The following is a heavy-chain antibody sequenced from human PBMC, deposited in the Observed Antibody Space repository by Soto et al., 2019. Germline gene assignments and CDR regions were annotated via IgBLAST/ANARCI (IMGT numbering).Heavy chain of an antibody. J-gene: IGHJ6*02. CDR3: ARAAGIMTRGFHGMDV. CDR2: ISSTASTI. CDR1: GFAFSDYE. Sequence: EVQLVESGGGLVQPGGSLRLSCAASGFAFSDYEMNWVRQAPGTGLEWISYISSTASTIHYADSVKGRFTISRDNAKNSVYLQMNSLRAEDSAVYYCARAAGIMTRGFHGMDVWGQGTTVTVSS. V-gene: IGHV3-48*03. D-gene: IGHD3-10*01.